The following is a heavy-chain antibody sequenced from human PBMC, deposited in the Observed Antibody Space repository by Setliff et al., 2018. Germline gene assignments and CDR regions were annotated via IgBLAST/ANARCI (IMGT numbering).Heavy chain of an antibody. D-gene: IGHD2-15*01. V-gene: IGHV3-72*01. Sequence: LRLSCVASGFTISNYWMAWVRQAPGKGLEWVGRIRNKPNAYLTQYAASVEGRFTISRDDSKNSLYLQMNNLRTDDTAIYYCARAGHGKGYDYWGQGTLVTVSS. CDR2: IRNKPNAYLT. J-gene: IGHJ4*01. CDR3: ARAGHGKGYDY. CDR1: GFTISNYW.